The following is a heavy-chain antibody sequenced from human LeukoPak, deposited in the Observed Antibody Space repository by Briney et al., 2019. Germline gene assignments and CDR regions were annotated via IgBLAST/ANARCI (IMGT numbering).Heavy chain of an antibody. V-gene: IGHV1-46*01. CDR1: GYTFTSYF. D-gene: IGHD3-16*01. CDR3: AREKSGGFFDY. Sequence: ASVKVSCKASGYTFTSYFMHWVRQAPGQGLEWLGIINPTGASRSYAQRFRGRVTMTSDTSTNTVYTDLSSLTSEDTAVFYCAREKSGGFFDYWGQGTLVTVSS. CDR2: INPTGASR. J-gene: IGHJ4*02.